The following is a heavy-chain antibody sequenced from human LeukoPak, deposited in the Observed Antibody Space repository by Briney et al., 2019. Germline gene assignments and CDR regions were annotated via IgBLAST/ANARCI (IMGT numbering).Heavy chain of an antibody. CDR2: TYYRSTWST. CDR3: ARDPSSGFRFDS. CDR1: GDSVSNNRAT. J-gene: IGHJ4*02. V-gene: IGHV6-1*01. Sequence: SQTLSLTCAISGDSVSNNRATWNWIRPSPSRGLEWLGRTYYRSTWSTNYTLSMRGRITINPDTSKNHFSLQLNSVTPEDTAVYYCARDPSSGFRFDSWGQGTLVTVSS. D-gene: IGHD3-22*01.